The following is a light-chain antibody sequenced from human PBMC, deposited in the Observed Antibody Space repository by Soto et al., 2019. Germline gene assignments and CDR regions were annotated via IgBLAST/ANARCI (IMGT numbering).Light chain of an antibody. J-gene: IGLJ1*01. CDR3: QSYDNSLSAFYV. CDR2: GNT. V-gene: IGLV1-40*01. CDR1: SSNIGAGFD. Sequence: QSVLTQPPSVSGAPGQRVTISCTGSSSNIGAGFDVHWYQQLPATAPKLLIYGNTNRPSGVPDRFSGSKSGTSASLTITGLQAEDAADYYCQSYDNSLSAFYVFGTGTKLTVL.